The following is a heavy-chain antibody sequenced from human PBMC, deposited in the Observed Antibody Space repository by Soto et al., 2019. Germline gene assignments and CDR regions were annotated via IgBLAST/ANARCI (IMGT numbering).Heavy chain of an antibody. J-gene: IGHJ4*02. CDR3: AKVLRGGATTSYYFDY. CDR1: GFTFSSYG. D-gene: IGHD1-26*01. V-gene: IGHV3-30*18. CDR2: ISYDGSNK. Sequence: QVQLVESGGGVVQPGRSLRLSCAASGFTFSSYGMHWVRQAPGKGLEWVAVISYDGSNKYYADSVKGRFTIPRDNSKNTLYLQMNSLRAEDTAVYYCAKVLRGGATTSYYFDYWGQGTLVTVSS.